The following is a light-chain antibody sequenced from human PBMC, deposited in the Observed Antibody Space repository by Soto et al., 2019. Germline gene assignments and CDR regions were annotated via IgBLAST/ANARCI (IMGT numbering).Light chain of an antibody. V-gene: IGLV2-14*01. CDR2: EVS. Sequence: QSALTQPASVSGSPGQSITISCTGTSSDVGASKYVSWYQQHPGKAPKLMIYEVSNRPSGVSNRFSGSKSGNTASLIISGLQAEDEADYYCSSYTSTITVLFGGGTKLTVL. J-gene: IGLJ2*01. CDR1: SSDVGASKY. CDR3: SSYTSTITVL.